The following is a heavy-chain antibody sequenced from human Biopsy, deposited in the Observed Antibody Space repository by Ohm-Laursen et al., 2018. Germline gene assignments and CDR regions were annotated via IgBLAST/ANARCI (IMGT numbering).Heavy chain of an antibody. D-gene: IGHD3-22*01. CDR3: ARGDYFDSNGYFWFDP. CDR1: GGSFTGHY. CDR2: ISHTGYT. Sequence: SETLSLTCTVPGGSFTGHYWTWIRQPPGKGLEWIGHISHTGYTSYKSSLKSRVTISLDTSRKHFSLRLTSLAAADTAVYYCARGDYFDSNGYFWFDPWDQGTLVTVSS. J-gene: IGHJ5*02. V-gene: IGHV4-59*11.